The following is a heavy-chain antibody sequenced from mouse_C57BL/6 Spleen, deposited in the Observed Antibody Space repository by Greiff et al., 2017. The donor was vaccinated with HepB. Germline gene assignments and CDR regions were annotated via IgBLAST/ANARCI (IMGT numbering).Heavy chain of an antibody. CDR3: AISITTVVAPAMDY. J-gene: IGHJ4*01. D-gene: IGHD1-1*01. CDR1: GYAFSSSW. Sequence: VQRVESGPELVKPGASVKISCKASGYAFSSSWMNWVKQRPGKGLEWIGRIYPGDGDTNYNGKFKGKATLTADKSSSTAYMQLSSLTSEDSAVYFCAISITTVVAPAMDYWGQGTSVTVSS. V-gene: IGHV1-82*01. CDR2: IYPGDGDT.